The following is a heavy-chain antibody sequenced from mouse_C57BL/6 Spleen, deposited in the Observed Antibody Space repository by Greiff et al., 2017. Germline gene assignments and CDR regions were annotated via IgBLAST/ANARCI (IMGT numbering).Heavy chain of an antibody. J-gene: IGHJ3*01. D-gene: IGHD1-1*01. V-gene: IGHV1-7*01. CDR3: ARLYEAWFAY. CDR1: GYTFTSYW. Sequence: QVHVKQSGAELAKPGASVKLSCKASGYTFTSYWMHWVKQRPGQGLEWIGYINPSSGYTKYNQKFKDKSTLTADKSSSTAYMQLSSLTYEDSADYYCARLYEAWFAYWGQGTLVTVSA. CDR2: INPSSGYT.